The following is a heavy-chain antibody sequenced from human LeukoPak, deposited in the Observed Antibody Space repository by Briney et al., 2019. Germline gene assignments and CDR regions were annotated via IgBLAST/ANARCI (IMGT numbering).Heavy chain of an antibody. CDR1: GFTFSSYA. D-gene: IGHD3-3*01. CDR2: ISGSGGST. V-gene: IGHV3-23*01. Sequence: PGGSLRLSCAASGFTFSSYAMSWVRQAPGKALEWVSAISGSGGSTYYADSVKGRFTISRDNSKNTLYLQMNSLRAEDTAVYYCAKDLAFWSGYYIRYFQHWGQGTLVTVSS. CDR3: AKDLAFWSGYYIRYFQH. J-gene: IGHJ1*01.